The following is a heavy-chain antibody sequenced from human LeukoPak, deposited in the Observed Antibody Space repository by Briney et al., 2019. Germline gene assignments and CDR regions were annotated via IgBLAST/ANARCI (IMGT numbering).Heavy chain of an antibody. J-gene: IGHJ4*02. Sequence: SETLSLICTVSGGSISSYYWSWIRQPPGKGLEWIGYIYYSGSTNYNPSLKSRVTISVDTSKNQFSLKLSSVTAADTAVYYCARSTYSSGPPYFDYWGQGTLVTVSS. V-gene: IGHV4-59*01. CDR2: IYYSGST. CDR1: GGSISSYY. CDR3: ARSTYSSGPPYFDY. D-gene: IGHD6-19*01.